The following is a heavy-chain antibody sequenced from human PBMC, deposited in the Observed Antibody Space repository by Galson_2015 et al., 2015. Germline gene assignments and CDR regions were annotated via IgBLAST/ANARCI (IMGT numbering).Heavy chain of an antibody. J-gene: IGHJ4*02. D-gene: IGHD3-3*01. CDR3: ARQILDYDFWSGYYPTNFDY. CDR2: ISSTTTYI. CDR1: KFTFSSYY. V-gene: IGHV3-21*01. Sequence: SLRLSCAASKFTFSSYYMSWVRQAPGKGLEWVSSISSTTTYIYYADSVKGRFTISRDSAKNSLYLQMNSLGAEDTAVYYCARQILDYDFWSGYYPTNFDYWGQGTLVTVSS.